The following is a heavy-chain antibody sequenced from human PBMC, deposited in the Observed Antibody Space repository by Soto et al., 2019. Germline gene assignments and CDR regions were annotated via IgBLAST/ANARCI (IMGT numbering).Heavy chain of an antibody. CDR3: AGSSLGYYYGMDV. J-gene: IGHJ6*02. CDR1: GFTFSSYS. CDR2: ISSSSSYI. V-gene: IGHV3-21*01. Sequence: GGSLRLSCAASGFTFSSYSMNWVRQAPGKGLEWVSSISSSSSYIYYADSVKGRFTISRDNAKNSLYLQMNSLRAEDTAVYYCAGSSLGYYYGMDVWGQGTTVTVSS. D-gene: IGHD3-10*01.